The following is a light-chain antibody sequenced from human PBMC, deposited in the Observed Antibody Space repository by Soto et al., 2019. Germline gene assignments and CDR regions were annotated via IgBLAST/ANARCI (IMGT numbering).Light chain of an antibody. CDR1: PAIASF. CDR3: QQYNRYWT. V-gene: IGKV1-9*01. J-gene: IGKJ1*01. CDR2: DAA. Sequence: IQLTQSPSSLSASVGDRVTITCRASPAIASFLAWYQQKPGTAPKLLIYDAATLQSGVPSRFSGSRSGTEYTLTIGSLQPEDFATYYCQQYNRYWTFGQGTKVEI.